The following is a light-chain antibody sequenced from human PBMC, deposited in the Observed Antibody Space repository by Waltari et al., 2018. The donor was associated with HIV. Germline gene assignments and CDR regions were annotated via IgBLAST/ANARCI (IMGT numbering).Light chain of an antibody. J-gene: IGKJ5*01. CDR1: QSVSSSY. V-gene: IGKV3D-7*01. Sequence: EIVMTQSPATLSLSPGERATLSCRASQSVSSSYLSWCQQKPGQAPRLLIYGASIGATGIAARFGGRGSGTDFTLTITSLQPEDFAVCYCQQDYNLPPITFGQGTRLEIK. CDR3: QQDYNLPPIT. CDR2: GAS.